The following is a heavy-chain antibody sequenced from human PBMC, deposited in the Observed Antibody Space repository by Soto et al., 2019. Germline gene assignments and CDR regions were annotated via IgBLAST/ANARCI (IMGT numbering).Heavy chain of an antibody. CDR3: AHLYQLLFTH. D-gene: IGHD2-2*01. Sequence: QITLKESGPTLGKPTQTLTLTCTFSGFSLSTSGVGVGWIRQPPGKALEWLAIIYWDDDKRYSPSLKSMLTITKDTSKNQVVLTMTNMDPVYTATYYCAHLYQLLFTHWGQGTLVTVSS. J-gene: IGHJ4*02. CDR2: IYWDDDK. CDR1: GFSLSTSGVG. V-gene: IGHV2-5*02.